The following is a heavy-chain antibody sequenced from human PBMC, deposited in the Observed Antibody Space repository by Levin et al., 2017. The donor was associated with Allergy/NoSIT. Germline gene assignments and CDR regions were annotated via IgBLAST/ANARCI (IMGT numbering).Heavy chain of an antibody. CDR2: IFPSDSDT. D-gene: IGHD4-23*01. CDR3: ARRDSDGSNSFDY. Sequence: GESLKISCQASGYSFTSFWFGWVRQRPGKGLEWMGLIFPSDSDTRVSPSFQGQIIMSVDKSINTAYLQWSSLKASDSAMYYCARRDSDGSNSFDYWGQGTLVTVSS. V-gene: IGHV5-51*01. J-gene: IGHJ4*02. CDR1: GYSFTSFW.